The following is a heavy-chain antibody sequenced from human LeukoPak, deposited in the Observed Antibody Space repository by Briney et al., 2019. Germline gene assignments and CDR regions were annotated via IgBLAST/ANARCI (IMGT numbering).Heavy chain of an antibody. CDR1: GYTFTGYY. J-gene: IGHJ5*02. Sequence: ASVKVSCKASGYTFTGYYMHWVRQAPGQGLEWMGWINPNSGGTNYAQKFQGRVTMTRDTSISTAYMELSRLRSDDTAVYYCARARFRTYGSRNWFDPWGQGTLVTVSS. CDR2: INPNSGGT. D-gene: IGHD3-10*01. CDR3: ARARFRTYGSRNWFDP. V-gene: IGHV1-2*02.